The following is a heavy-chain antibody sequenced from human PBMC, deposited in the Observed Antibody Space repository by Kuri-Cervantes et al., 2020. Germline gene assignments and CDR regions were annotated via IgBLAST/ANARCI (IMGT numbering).Heavy chain of an antibody. CDR2: TYYSGST. Sequence: SETLSLTCAVYGGSFSGYYWSWIRQPPGKGLEWIGYTYYSGSTNYNPSLKSRVTISVDTSKNQFSLKLSSVTAADTAVYYCAREVPVLYDYVWGSYRYGNWFAPWGQGTLVTVSS. D-gene: IGHD3-16*02. J-gene: IGHJ5*01. CDR3: AREVPVLYDYVWGSYRYGNWFAP. CDR1: GGSFSGYY. V-gene: IGHV4-59*01.